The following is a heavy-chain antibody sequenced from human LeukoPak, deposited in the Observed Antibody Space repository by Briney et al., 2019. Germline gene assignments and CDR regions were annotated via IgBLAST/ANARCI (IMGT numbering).Heavy chain of an antibody. CDR1: GYTFKNYD. Sequence: GASVKVSCKASGYTFKNYDINWVRQATGQGLEWMGWMNPNSGNTGFAQKFQDRVSMTRDTSINTAYMKLTSLRSGDTAVYYCARATPGGLHGYSFDYWGQGTVVTVYS. J-gene: IGHJ4*02. CDR3: ARATPGGLHGYSFDY. V-gene: IGHV1-8*02. D-gene: IGHD5-24*01. CDR2: MNPNSGNT.